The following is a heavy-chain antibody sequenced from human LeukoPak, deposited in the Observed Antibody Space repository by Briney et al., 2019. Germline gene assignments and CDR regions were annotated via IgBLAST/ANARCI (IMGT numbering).Heavy chain of an antibody. CDR3: ARGLGGAGDS. J-gene: IGHJ4*02. V-gene: IGHV3-74*01. CDR2: INSDGPGA. D-gene: IGHD3-10*01. CDR1: GFTFSSYW. Sequence: GGSLRLSCAASGFTFSSYWMFWVRQAPGKGLVCVSRINSDGPGASYADSVKGRFTISRDNAKNTLYLQMNSLRAEDTAVYYCARGLGGAGDSWGQGTLVTVSS.